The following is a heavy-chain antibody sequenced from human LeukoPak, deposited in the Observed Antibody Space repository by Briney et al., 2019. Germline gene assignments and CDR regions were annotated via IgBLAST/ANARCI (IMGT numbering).Heavy chain of an antibody. V-gene: IGHV3-74*01. D-gene: IGHD6-13*01. CDR2: INGDGSTI. J-gene: IGHJ4*02. CDR3: ASTIGSAGTQY. Sequence: GGSLRLSCVVSGVKFDEHGMTWVRQAPGKGLVWVSLINGDGSTISYADSVKGRFTISRDNAKNRLYLQMNSLGAEDTAVYYCASTIGSAGTQYWGQGTLVTVSS. CDR1: GVKFDEHG.